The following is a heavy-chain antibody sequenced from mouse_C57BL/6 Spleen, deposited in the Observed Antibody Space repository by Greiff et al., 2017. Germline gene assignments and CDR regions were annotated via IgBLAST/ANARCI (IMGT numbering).Heavy chain of an antibody. D-gene: IGHD1-1*01. J-gene: IGHJ4*01. V-gene: IGHV1-72*01. CDR3: AREEGYYYGSSYLYYAMDY. CDR1: GYTFTSSW. CDR2: IDPNSGGT. Sequence: VKLMESGAELVKPGASVKLSCQASGYTFTSSWMHWVKQRPGRGLEWIGRIDPNSGGTKYNEKFKCKATLAVDKTSSTAYMQLSSLTSEDSAVYYCAREEGYYYGSSYLYYAMDYWGQGTSVTVSS.